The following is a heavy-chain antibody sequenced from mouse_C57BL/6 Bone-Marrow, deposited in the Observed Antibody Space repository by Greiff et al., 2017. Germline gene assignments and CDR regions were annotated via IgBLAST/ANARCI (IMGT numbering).Heavy chain of an antibody. CDR1: GYTFTEYT. Sequence: QVQLKESGAELVKPGASVKLSCKASGYTFTEYTIHWVKQRSGQGLEWIGWFYPGSGSIKYNEKFKDKATLTADKSSSTVYMELSRLTSEDSAVYFCARHEDSYGKYGDYAMDDWGQGTSVTVSS. J-gene: IGHJ4*01. CDR2: FYPGSGSI. CDR3: ARHEDSYGKYGDYAMDD. D-gene: IGHD2-1*01. V-gene: IGHV1-62-2*01.